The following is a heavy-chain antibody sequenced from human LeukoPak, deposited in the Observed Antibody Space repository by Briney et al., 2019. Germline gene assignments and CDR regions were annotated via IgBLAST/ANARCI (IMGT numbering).Heavy chain of an antibody. Sequence: PSETLSLTCAVYGGSFSGYYWSWIRQPPGRGLEWIGEINHSGSTNYNPSLKSRVTISVDTSKNQFSLKLSSVTAADTAVYYCARARCSGGSCYFYYYYYMDVWGKGTTVTVSS. V-gene: IGHV4-34*01. CDR3: ARARCSGGSCYFYYYYYMDV. D-gene: IGHD2-15*01. CDR2: INHSGST. J-gene: IGHJ6*03. CDR1: GGSFSGYY.